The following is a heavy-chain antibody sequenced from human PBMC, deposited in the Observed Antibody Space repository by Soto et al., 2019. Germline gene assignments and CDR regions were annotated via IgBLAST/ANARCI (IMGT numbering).Heavy chain of an antibody. CDR2: ISYDGNNE. J-gene: IGHJ4*02. CDR1: GFNFNRFA. V-gene: IGHV3-30*09. CDR3: ARDPFTPYWRGAEDH. Sequence: QVQMVESGGGLVQPGRSLRLTCTASGFNFNRFAIHWVRQAPGKGLEWVAVISYDGNNEYVAVPLRDRFAISRDNSQNPVFLQIDDVRVEDTARYYCARDPFTPYWRGAEDHWGQGSLVIVSS. D-gene: IGHD2-21*01.